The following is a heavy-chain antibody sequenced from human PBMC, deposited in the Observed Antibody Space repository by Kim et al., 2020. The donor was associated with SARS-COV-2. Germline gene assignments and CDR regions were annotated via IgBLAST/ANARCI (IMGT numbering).Heavy chain of an antibody. D-gene: IGHD3-10*01. V-gene: IGHV3-23*01. J-gene: IGHJ4*02. CDR3: AKVFGEALWFGEVQPYFDY. CDR1: GFTFSSYA. CDR2: ISGSGGST. Sequence: GGSLRLSCAASGFTFSSYAMSWVRQAPGKGLEWVSAISGSGGSTYYADSVKGRFTISRDNSKNTLYLQMNSLRAEDTAVYYCAKVFGEALWFGEVQPYFDYWGQGTLVTVSS.